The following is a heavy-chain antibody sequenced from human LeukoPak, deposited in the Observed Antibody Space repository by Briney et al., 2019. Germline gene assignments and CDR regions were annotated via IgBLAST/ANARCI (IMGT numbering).Heavy chain of an antibody. CDR1: GFTFSSYW. Sequence: GGSLRLSCAASGFTFSSYWMHWVRQAPGKGLVWVSRINSDETSTSYADSVKGRFTISRDNAQKTLYLQMNSLRAEDTAVYYCATSTYCSGGSCYSRTFQYWDQGTLVTVSS. J-gene: IGHJ4*02. D-gene: IGHD2-15*01. CDR2: INSDETST. CDR3: ATSTYCSGGSCYSRTFQY. V-gene: IGHV3-74*01.